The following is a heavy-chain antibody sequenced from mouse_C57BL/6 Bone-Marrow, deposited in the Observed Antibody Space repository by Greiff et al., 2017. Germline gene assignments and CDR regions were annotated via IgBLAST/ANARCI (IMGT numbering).Heavy chain of an antibody. CDR2: IDPGTGST. V-gene: IGHV1-15*01. D-gene: IGHD2-1*01. CDR1: GYTFTDYE. Sequence: QVQLQQSGAELARPGASVTLSCKASGYTFTDYEIRWVKQTTVQGLEWIGAIDPGTGSTSYNQKFKGKATLTADKSSSTAYMELRSLTSDDSAVYFCARERNYQDHDGGGYWGQGTSVTVSS. CDR3: ARERNYQDHDGGGY. J-gene: IGHJ4*01.